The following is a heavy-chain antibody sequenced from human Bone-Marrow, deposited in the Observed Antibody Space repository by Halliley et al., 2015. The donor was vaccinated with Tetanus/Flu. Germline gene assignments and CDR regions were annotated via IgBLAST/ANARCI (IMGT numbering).Heavy chain of an antibody. V-gene: IGHV1-18*01. CDR2: INSFTGDT. CDR3: ARDWKGAFDI. J-gene: IGHJ3*02. D-gene: IGHD1-1*01. Sequence: LEWMGRINSFTGDTNYAQRLQGRVTMTTDTSTKTAYMELRSLTSADTAVYYCARDWKGAFDIWGQGTMVTVSS.